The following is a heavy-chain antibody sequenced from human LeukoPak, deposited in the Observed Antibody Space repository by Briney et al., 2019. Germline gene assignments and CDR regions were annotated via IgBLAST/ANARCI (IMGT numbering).Heavy chain of an antibody. D-gene: IGHD1-1*01. CDR3: ARGVLGWVQVPGAFDI. Sequence: GGSLRLSCAASGFTFSNAWMSWVRQAPGKGLEWVSVISANSRHIFYADSVKGRFTISRDNSKNTLYLQMNSLRAEDTAMYYCARGVLGWVQVPGAFDIWGQGTMVTVSS. V-gene: IGHV3-66*01. J-gene: IGHJ3*02. CDR1: GFTFSNAW. CDR2: ISANSRHI.